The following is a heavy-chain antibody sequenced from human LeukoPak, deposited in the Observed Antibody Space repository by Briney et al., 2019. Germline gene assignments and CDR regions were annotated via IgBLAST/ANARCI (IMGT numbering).Heavy chain of an antibody. Sequence: PGGSLRLSCAASGFTFSSYSMNWVRQAPGKGLEWVSYISSSSSTIYYADSVKGRFTISRDNAKNSLYLQMNSLRAEDTAVYYCARDQEPKWELPDAFDIWGQGTMVTVSS. CDR2: ISSSSSTI. CDR3: ARDQEPKWELPDAFDI. V-gene: IGHV3-48*01. J-gene: IGHJ3*02. CDR1: GFTFSSYS. D-gene: IGHD1-26*01.